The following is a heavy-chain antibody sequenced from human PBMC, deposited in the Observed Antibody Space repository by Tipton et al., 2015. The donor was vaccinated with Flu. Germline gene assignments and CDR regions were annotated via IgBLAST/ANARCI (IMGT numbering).Heavy chain of an antibody. J-gene: IGHJ5*02. D-gene: IGHD3-3*01. CDR2: IYYSGST. V-gene: IGHV4-39*07. Sequence: TLSLTCTVSGGSISSSSYYWGWIRQPPGKGLEWIGSIYYSGSTYYNPSLKSRVTISVDTSKNQFSLKLSSVTAADTAVYYCAREGGLTIFGVVTYNWFDPWGQGTLVTVSS. CDR3: AREGGLTIFGVVTYNWFDP. CDR1: GGSISSSSYY.